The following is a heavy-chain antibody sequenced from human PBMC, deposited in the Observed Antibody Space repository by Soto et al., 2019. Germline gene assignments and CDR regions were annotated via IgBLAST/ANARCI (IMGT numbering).Heavy chain of an antibody. V-gene: IGHV3-48*03. CDR2: ISSSGSTI. Sequence: GGSLRLSCAASGFTFSSYEMNWVRQAPGEGLEWVSYISSSGSTIYYADSVKGRFTISRDNAKNSLYLLMNSLRAEDTAVYYCARDRESITIFGGTFGYFDYWGQGTLVTVSS. CDR1: GFTFSSYE. CDR3: ARDRESITIFGGTFGYFDY. J-gene: IGHJ4*02. D-gene: IGHD3-3*01.